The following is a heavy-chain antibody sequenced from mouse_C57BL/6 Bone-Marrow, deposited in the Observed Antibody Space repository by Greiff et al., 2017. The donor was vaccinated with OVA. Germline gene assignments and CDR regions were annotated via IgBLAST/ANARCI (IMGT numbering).Heavy chain of an antibody. J-gene: IGHJ4*01. V-gene: IGHV1-69*01. CDR3: AREGAYYYAMDY. CDR2: IDPSDSYT. Sequence: VQLQQPGAELVMPGASVKLSCKASGYTFTSYWMHWVKQRPGQGLEWIGEIDPSDSYTNYNQKFKGQSTLTVDKSSSTAYMQLSSLTSEDSAVYYCAREGAYYYAMDYWGQGTSVTVSS. CDR1: GYTFTSYW.